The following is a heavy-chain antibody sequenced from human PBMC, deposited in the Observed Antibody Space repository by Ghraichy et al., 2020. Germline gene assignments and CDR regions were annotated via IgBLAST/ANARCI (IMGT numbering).Heavy chain of an antibody. CDR3: ARLEAAAGTHYYYGMDV. J-gene: IGHJ6*02. CDR2: ISSSSSYI. V-gene: IGHV3-21*01. CDR1: GFTFSSYS. D-gene: IGHD6-13*01. Sequence: GGSLRLSCAASGFTFSSYSMNWVRQAPGKGLEWVSSISSSSSYIYYADSVKGRFTISRDNAKNSLYLQMNSLRAEDTAVYYCARLEAAAGTHYYYGMDVWGQGTTVTVSS.